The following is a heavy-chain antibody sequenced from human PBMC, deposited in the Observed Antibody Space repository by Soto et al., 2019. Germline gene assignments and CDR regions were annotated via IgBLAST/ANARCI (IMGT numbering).Heavy chain of an antibody. CDR3: ARGQYDFWSGRGNWLDP. Sequence: SETLSLTCAVYGGSFSGYYWSWIRQPPGKGLEWIGEINHSGSTNYNPSLKSRVTISADTSKNQFSLKLSSVTAADTAVYYCARGQYDFWSGRGNWLDPCGQGTPVTVYS. V-gene: IGHV4-34*01. D-gene: IGHD3-3*01. J-gene: IGHJ5*02. CDR2: INHSGST. CDR1: GGSFSGYY.